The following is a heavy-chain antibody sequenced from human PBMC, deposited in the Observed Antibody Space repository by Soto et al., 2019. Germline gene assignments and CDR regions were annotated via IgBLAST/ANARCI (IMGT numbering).Heavy chain of an antibody. V-gene: IGHV3-23*01. CDR3: ANPHYGSGTANYYGIV. Sequence: EVQLLESGGGLVQPGGSLRLSCAASGFTFSNYAMNWVRQAPGKGLEWVSAISEGATSTHYADFVKGRFTISRDNSKNMVYLQMNSLRDDDTAVYYCANPHYGSGTANYYGIVWGHGTLVTVSS. D-gene: IGHD3-10*01. CDR1: GFTFSNYA. CDR2: ISEGATST. J-gene: IGHJ1*01.